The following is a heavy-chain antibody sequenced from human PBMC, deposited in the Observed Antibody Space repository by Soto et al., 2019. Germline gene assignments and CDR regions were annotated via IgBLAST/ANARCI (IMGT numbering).Heavy chain of an antibody. Sequence: SVKVSCKASGGTSSSYAISWVRQAPGQGLEWMGGIIPIFGTANYAQKFQGRVTITADESTSTAYMELSSLRSEDTAVYYCHIVLMVYAMSGFDYWGQGTLVTVSS. CDR3: HIVLMVYAMSGFDY. V-gene: IGHV1-69*13. CDR2: IIPIFGTA. D-gene: IGHD2-8*01. CDR1: GGTSSSYA. J-gene: IGHJ4*02.